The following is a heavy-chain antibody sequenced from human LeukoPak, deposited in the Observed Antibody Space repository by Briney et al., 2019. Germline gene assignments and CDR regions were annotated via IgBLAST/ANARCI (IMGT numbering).Heavy chain of an antibody. J-gene: IGHJ4*02. Sequence: EASVKVSCKASGGTFSSYAISWVRQAPGQGLEWMGRIIPIFGIANYAQKFQGRVTITADKSTSTAYMELSSLRSEDTAVYYCARPVAGTGYFDYWGQGTLVTVSS. V-gene: IGHV1-69*04. D-gene: IGHD6-19*01. CDR1: GGTFSSYA. CDR2: IIPIFGIA. CDR3: ARPVAGTGYFDY.